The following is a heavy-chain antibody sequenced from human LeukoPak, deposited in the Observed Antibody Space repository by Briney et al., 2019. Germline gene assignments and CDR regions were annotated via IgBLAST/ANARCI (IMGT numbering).Heavy chain of an antibody. CDR1: GFTFSSYS. Sequence: GGSLRLSCAASGFTFSSYSMNWVRQAPGKGLEWVSSISSSSSYIYYADSVKGRFTISRDNAKNLLYLQMNSLRAEDTAVYYCARVDEDGFDYWGQGTLVTVSS. V-gene: IGHV3-21*04. J-gene: IGHJ4*02. CDR2: ISSSSSYI. CDR3: ARVDEDGFDY.